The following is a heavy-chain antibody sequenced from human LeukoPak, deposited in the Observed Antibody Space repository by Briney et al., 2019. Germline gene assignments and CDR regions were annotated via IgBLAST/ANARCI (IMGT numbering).Heavy chain of an antibody. J-gene: IGHJ4*02. D-gene: IGHD6-19*01. CDR1: GGTFSSYA. CDR2: IIPIFGTA. Sequence: SVKVSCKASGGTFSSYAISWVREAPGPGREWMGGIIPIFGTANYAQKFQGRVTITADESTSTAYMELSSLRSEDTAVYYCARDSAQRWLSSFWGQGTVVTVSS. V-gene: IGHV1-69*13. CDR3: ARDSAQRWLSSF.